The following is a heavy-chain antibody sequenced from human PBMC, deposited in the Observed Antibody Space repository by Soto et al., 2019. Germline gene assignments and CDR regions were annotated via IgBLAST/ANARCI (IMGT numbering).Heavy chain of an antibody. CDR3: ARVSHYDFWSGYYANDY. CDR2: INPNSGGT. CDR1: EYTFTGYY. J-gene: IGHJ4*02. Sequence: GSVKVSCKASEYTFTGYYMHWVRQAPGQGLEWMGWINPNSGGTNYAQKFQGRVTMTRDTSISTAYMELSRLRSDDTAVYYCARVSHYDFWSGYYANDYWGQGTLVTVSS. V-gene: IGHV1-2*02. D-gene: IGHD3-3*01.